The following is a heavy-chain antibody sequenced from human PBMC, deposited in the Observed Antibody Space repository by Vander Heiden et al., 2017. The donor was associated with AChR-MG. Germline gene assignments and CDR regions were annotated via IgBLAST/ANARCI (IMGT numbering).Heavy chain of an antibody. CDR2: IWYDGSNK. Sequence: QVQLVESGGGVVQPGRSLRLSCAASGFTFSSYGMHWVRQAPGKGLEWVAVIWYDGSNKYYADSVKGRFTISRDNSKNTLYLQMNSLRAEDTAVYYCARDLTTTVVTPEDDLGYWGQGTLVTVSS. CDR1: GFTFSSYG. D-gene: IGHD4-17*01. CDR3: ARDLTTTVVTPEDDLGY. J-gene: IGHJ4*02. V-gene: IGHV3-33*01.